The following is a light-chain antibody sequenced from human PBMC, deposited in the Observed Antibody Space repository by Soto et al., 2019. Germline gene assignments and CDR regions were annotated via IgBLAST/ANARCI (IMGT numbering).Light chain of an antibody. CDR3: LQYGNSPRT. J-gene: IGKJ1*01. V-gene: IGKV3-20*01. Sequence: ETVLTQSPGTLSLSPGERATLSCRASQSVSSGYLAWYQQKPGQAPRLLIYGASSRATGIPDRFSGSGSGTGFTLTISRLEPEDFAVYYCLQYGNSPRTFGQGTNVEIK. CDR2: GAS. CDR1: QSVSSGY.